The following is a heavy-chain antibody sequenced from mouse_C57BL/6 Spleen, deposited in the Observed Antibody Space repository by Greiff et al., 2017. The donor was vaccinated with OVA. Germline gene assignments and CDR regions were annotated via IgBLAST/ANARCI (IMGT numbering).Heavy chain of an antibody. Sequence: EVKLMESGGGLVKPGGSLKLSCAASGFTFSSYAMSWVRQTPEKRLEWVATISDGGSYTYYPDNVKGRFTISRDNAKNNLYLQMSHLKSEDTAMYYCARVYYGYGPAWFAYWGQGTLVTVSA. V-gene: IGHV5-4*03. CDR2: ISDGGSYT. CDR1: GFTFSSYA. CDR3: ARVYYGYGPAWFAY. D-gene: IGHD2-2*01. J-gene: IGHJ3*01.